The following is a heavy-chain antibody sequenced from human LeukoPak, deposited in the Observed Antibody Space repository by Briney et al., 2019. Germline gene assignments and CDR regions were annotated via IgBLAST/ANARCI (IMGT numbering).Heavy chain of an antibody. V-gene: IGHV3-23*01. J-gene: IGHJ4*02. CDR1: GFIFSNHG. CDR3: AKGGDCTSSTCYALDK. CDR2: ISGNGGST. D-gene: IGHD2-2*01. Sequence: GGSLRLSCAASGFIFSNHGMSWVRQAPGKGLEWVSAISGNGGSTYYADSVKGRVTISRDNSRKILHLEINSLRAGDTAVYYCAKGGDCTSSTCYALDKWGQGTLVTVSS.